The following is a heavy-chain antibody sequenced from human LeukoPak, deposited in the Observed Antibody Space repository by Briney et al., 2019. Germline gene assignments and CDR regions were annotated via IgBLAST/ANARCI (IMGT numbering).Heavy chain of an antibody. V-gene: IGHV3-48*03. D-gene: IGHD6-13*01. CDR3: ARDASVPAAGSDY. CDR1: GFTFSSYE. Sequence: GGSLRLSCTASGFTFSSYEMNWVRQAPGKGLEWISYISSSGSTIYYADSVKGRFTISRDNAKNSLYLQMNSLRAEDTAVYYCARDASVPAAGSDYWGQGTLVTVSS. J-gene: IGHJ4*02. CDR2: ISSSGSTI.